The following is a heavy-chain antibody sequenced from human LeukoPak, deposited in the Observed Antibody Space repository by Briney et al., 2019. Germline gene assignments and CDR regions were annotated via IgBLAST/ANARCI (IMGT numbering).Heavy chain of an antibody. D-gene: IGHD3-10*01. Sequence: SETLSLTCTVSGGSISSGGYYWSWIRQHPGKGLEWIGYSYYSGSTYYNPSLKSRVTISVDTSKNQFSLKLSSVTAADTAVYYCARERYYGSGSYPRFDPWGQGTLVTVSS. J-gene: IGHJ5*02. CDR1: GGSISSGGYY. V-gene: IGHV4-31*03. CDR3: ARERYYGSGSYPRFDP. CDR2: SYYSGST.